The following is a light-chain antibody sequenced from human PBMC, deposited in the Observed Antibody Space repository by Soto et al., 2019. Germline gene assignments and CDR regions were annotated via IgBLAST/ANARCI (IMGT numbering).Light chain of an antibody. CDR2: EVT. CDR3: CSYTTSSTRV. Sequence: QSVLTQPASVSGSPGQSITISCTGTSSDVGGYKYVSWYQQHPGKAPKLIIYEVTNRPSGVSNRFSGSKSGNTASLIISGLQAEDEADYYCCSYTTSSTRVFGTGTKVTVL. J-gene: IGLJ1*01. V-gene: IGLV2-14*01. CDR1: SSDVGGYKY.